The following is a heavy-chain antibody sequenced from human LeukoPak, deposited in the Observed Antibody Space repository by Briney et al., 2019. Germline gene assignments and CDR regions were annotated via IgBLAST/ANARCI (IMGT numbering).Heavy chain of an antibody. Sequence: SQTLSLTCTVSGGSISSSSYYWTWIRQPAGKGLEWIGLMYTSGSTDYNPSLQSRVTMSVDTSKNQFSLKLSSMTAADTAVYYCARGKSSWYLGYAFDIWGQGTLVTVSS. CDR1: GGSISSSSYY. D-gene: IGHD6-13*01. V-gene: IGHV4-61*02. CDR2: MYTSGST. CDR3: ARGKSSWYLGYAFDI. J-gene: IGHJ3*02.